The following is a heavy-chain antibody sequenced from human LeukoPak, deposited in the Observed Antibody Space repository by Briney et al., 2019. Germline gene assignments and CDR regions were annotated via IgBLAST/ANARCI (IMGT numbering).Heavy chain of an antibody. Sequence: PGGSLRLSCAASGFTFSTYNMNWVRQAPGKGLEWVSYISSSGSTIYYADSVKGRFTISRDNAKNSLYLQMNSLRAEDTAVYYCARDLAAAGTGVDYWGQGTLVTVSS. D-gene: IGHD6-13*01. J-gene: IGHJ4*02. CDR3: ARDLAAAGTGVDY. CDR1: GFTFSTYN. V-gene: IGHV3-48*03. CDR2: ISSSGSTI.